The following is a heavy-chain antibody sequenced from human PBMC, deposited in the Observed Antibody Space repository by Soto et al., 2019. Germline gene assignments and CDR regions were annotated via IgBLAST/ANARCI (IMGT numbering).Heavy chain of an antibody. CDR3: ARDLGYYYDSSGYLPLGY. J-gene: IGHJ4*02. CDR2: INAGNGNT. D-gene: IGHD3-22*01. Sequence: ASVKVSCKASGYIFTNYVMHWVRQAPGQRLEWMGWINAGNGNTKYSQRFQDRVTITRDTSARTAYMELSSLRSEDTALYYCARDLGYYYDSSGYLPLGYWGQGTLVTVS. V-gene: IGHV1-3*01. CDR1: GYIFTNYV.